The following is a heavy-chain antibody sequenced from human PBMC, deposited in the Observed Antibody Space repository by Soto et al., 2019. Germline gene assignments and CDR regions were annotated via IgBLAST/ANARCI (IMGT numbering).Heavy chain of an antibody. CDR2: INGGNGNT. CDR1: GYSFTSYA. J-gene: IGHJ4*02. CDR3: ANWAAGFDY. Sequence: QVQLVQSGAEERKPGASVKVSCKASGYSFTSYAMHWVRQAPGQRLEWMGWINGGNGNTKYSQKFQGRCAITRDTSARTAYTELSSLRSEDTAVYYCANWAAGFDYWGQGTLVTVSS. D-gene: IGHD6-13*01. V-gene: IGHV1-3*05.